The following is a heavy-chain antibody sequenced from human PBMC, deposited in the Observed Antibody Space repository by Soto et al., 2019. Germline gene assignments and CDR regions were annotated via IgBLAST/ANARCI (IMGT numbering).Heavy chain of an antibody. CDR3: ARDMYSSDYFVKWFEP. CDR1: GFSFSSYA. CDR2: ISHDGINK. Sequence: ESGGGVVQPGRSLRLSCTACGFSFSSYAMYWFRQPPGKGLEWVAVISHDGINKHYADSVKGRVTVSRDNSNHSLDLQLNSLRGEDTAMYYCARDMYSSDYFVKWFEPWGQGTLVTVSS. J-gene: IGHJ5*02. V-gene: IGHV3-30-3*01. D-gene: IGHD6-19*01.